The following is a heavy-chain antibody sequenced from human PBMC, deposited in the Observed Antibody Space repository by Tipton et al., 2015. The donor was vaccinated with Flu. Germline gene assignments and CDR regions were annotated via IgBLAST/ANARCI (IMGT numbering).Heavy chain of an antibody. V-gene: IGHV3-33*01. CDR3: ARDGKNGYNFDY. J-gene: IGHJ4*02. CDR1: GFNFNDHA. D-gene: IGHD5-24*01. Sequence: RSLRLSCAASGFNFNDHAMHWARQAPGKGLEWVAYIWYDGSNKYYADSVKGRFTISRDRSKKRVFLQMNSLRAEDTAVYYCARDGKNGYNFDYWGQGTLVHVFS. CDR2: IWYDGSNK.